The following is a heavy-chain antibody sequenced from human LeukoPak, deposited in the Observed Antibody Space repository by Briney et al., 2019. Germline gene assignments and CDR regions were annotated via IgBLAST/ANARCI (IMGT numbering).Heavy chain of an antibody. CDR3: ARALPGGYGDYRGYYMDV. CDR2: INHSGST. J-gene: IGHJ6*03. Sequence: PSETLSLTCAVYGGSFSGYYWSWIRQPPGKGLEWIGEINHSGSTNYNPSLKSRVTISVDTSKNQFSLKLSSVTAADTAVYYCARALPGGYGDYRGYYMDVWGKGTTVTVSS. CDR1: GGSFSGYY. V-gene: IGHV4-34*01. D-gene: IGHD4-17*01.